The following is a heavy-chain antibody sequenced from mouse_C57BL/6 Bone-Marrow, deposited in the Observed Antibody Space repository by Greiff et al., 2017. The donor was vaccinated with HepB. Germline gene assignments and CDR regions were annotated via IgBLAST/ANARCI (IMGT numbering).Heavy chain of an antibody. CDR3: TRAVDRDWYFDV. Sequence: EVKVVESGEGLVKPGGSLKLSCAASGFTFSSYAMSWVRQTPEKRLEWVAYISSGGDYIYYADTVKGRFTISRDNARNTLYLQMSSLKSEDTAMYYCTRAVDRDWYFDVWGTGTTVTVSS. J-gene: IGHJ1*03. CDR2: ISSGGDYI. CDR1: GFTFSSYA. V-gene: IGHV5-9-1*02. D-gene: IGHD2-14*01.